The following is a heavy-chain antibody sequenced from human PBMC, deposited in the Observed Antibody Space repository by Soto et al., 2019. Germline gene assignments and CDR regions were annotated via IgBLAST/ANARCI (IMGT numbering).Heavy chain of an antibody. Sequence: QLQLRQSGPGLVKPPETLSLTCSVSGASITSGDYYWGWIRQPPGKGLEWVGSIFSDGSPYYNPSLQGRVTFSIDTSRNEFSLKLNSATAADTAVYYCVRTVGSSWFFDLWGRGTLITVSS. V-gene: IGHV4-39*01. CDR1: GASITSGDYY. CDR2: IFSDGSP. J-gene: IGHJ2*01. D-gene: IGHD3-10*01. CDR3: VRTVGSSWFFDL.